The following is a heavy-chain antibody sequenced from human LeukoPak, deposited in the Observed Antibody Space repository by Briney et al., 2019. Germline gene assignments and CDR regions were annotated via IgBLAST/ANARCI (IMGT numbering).Heavy chain of an antibody. CDR1: DGSFSGFY. CDR3: ARRPTYYYESSAQAAYAFNI. D-gene: IGHD3-22*01. J-gene: IGHJ3*02. Sequence: SETLSLTCTVYDGSFSGFYWSWIRQPPGKGLEWIGEIDYGGSTNYNPSLQSRVTISLGTSFSLKMRSVTAADTAVYYCARRPTYYYESSAQAAYAFNIWGQGTMVTVSS. V-gene: IGHV4-34*01. CDR2: IDYGGST.